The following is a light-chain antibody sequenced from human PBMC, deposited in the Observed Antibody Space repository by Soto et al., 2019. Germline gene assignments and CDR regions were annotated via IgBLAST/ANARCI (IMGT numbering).Light chain of an antibody. CDR1: QTVRNN. V-gene: IGKV3-15*01. Sequence: EFVLAQSPGTLSLSPGERATVSCRASQTVRNNYLAWYQQKPGQAPRLLIYGASTRATGIPARFSGSGSGTEFTLTISSLQSEDFAVYYCQQYNNWPTFGQGTKVDIK. CDR2: GAS. CDR3: QQYNNWPT. J-gene: IGKJ1*01.